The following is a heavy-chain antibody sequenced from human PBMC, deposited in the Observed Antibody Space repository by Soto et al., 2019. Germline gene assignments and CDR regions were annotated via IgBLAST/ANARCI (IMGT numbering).Heavy chain of an antibody. D-gene: IGHD2-8*01. CDR1: GGSIRSSSNY. J-gene: IGHJ4*02. V-gene: IGHV4-39*01. Sequence: QLQLQESGPGLVKPSETLSLTCTVSGGSIRSSSNYWGWIRQPPGKGLEWIGSIYYTGTTYHNPSHNSRVPISIYTSNNQFSLKLSSVTAADTAVYYCARRSGVNYFDYWGQGTLVTVSS. CDR3: ARRSGVNYFDY. CDR2: IYYTGTT.